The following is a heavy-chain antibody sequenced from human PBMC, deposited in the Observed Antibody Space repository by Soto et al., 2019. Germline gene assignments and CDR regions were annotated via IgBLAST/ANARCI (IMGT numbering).Heavy chain of an antibody. Sequence: GGSLRLSCTASGFTFSSNAMGWVRQAPGKGLEWVSSIGNSGGLTVYADSVKGRFTISRDNSRNTVFLQMNSLRAEDTAVYYCANIHTPPANFDYWGQGPWSPSPQ. CDR1: GFTFSSNA. J-gene: IGHJ4*02. D-gene: IGHD2-2*02. CDR3: ANIHTPPANFDY. V-gene: IGHV3-23*01. CDR2: IGNSGGLT.